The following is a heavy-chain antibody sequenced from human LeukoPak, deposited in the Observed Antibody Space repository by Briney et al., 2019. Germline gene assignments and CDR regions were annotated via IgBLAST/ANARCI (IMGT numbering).Heavy chain of an antibody. D-gene: IGHD4-23*01. CDR1: GGSLSSYY. CDR2: IYYSGST. CDR3: ARLVTPSPYFDY. J-gene: IGHJ4*02. Sequence: PSETLSLTCTVSGGSLSSYYWSWIRQPPGKGLEWIGYIYYSGSTNYNPSLKSRVTISVDTSKNQFSLKLSSVTAADTAVYYCARLVTPSPYFDYWGQGTLVTVSS. V-gene: IGHV4-59*08.